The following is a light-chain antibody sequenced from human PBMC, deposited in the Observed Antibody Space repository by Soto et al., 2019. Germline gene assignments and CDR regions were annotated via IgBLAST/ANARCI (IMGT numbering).Light chain of an antibody. CDR2: GAS. Sequence: EIVLTQSPATLSVSPGERATLSCRASQSVSSNLAWYQQKPGKAPRLLMYGASTMATEIPARFSGSGSGTEFTLTISSLQSEDFAVYYCQQYDNWPLTFGGGTKVEIK. CDR3: QQYDNWPLT. J-gene: IGKJ4*01. CDR1: QSVSSN. V-gene: IGKV3-15*01.